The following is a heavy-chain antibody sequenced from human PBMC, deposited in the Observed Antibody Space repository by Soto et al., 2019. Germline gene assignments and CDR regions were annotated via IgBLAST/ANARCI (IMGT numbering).Heavy chain of an antibody. Sequence: EVQLVESGGGLVQPGGSLRLSCAASGFTFSSYDMHWVRQATGKGLEWVSAIGTAGDTYYPGSVKGRFTISRENAKNSVYLQMNSLRAEDTAVYYCARDPCSGSYEDAFDIWGQGTMVTVSS. CDR2: IGTAGDT. D-gene: IGHD3-10*02. CDR1: GFTFSSYD. V-gene: IGHV3-13*01. CDR3: ARDPCSGSYEDAFDI. J-gene: IGHJ3*02.